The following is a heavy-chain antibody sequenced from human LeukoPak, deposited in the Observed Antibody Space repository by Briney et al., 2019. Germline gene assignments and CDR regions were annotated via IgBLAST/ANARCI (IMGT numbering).Heavy chain of an antibody. J-gene: IGHJ5*02. CDR3: ARVGKAGGFGVVKGGWFDP. CDR1: GGSVSSGSYY. Sequence: PSETLSLTCTVSGGSVSSGSYYWSWIRQPPGKGLEWIGYIYYSGSTNNNPSLKSRVTISVDTSKNQLSLKLSSVTAADTAVYYCARVGKAGGFGVVKGGWFDPWGQGTLVTVSS. CDR2: IYYSGST. V-gene: IGHV4-61*01. D-gene: IGHD3-3*01.